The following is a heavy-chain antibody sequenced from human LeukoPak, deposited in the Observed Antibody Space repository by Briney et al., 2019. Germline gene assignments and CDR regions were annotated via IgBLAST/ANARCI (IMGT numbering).Heavy chain of an antibody. CDR2: INPSGSST. Sequence: ASVKVSCKASGYAFTRHYMHWVRQAPGQGLEWMGLINPSGSSTIYAQKFQGSVTMTRDMSTSTDYMELSSLRSEDTAVYYCARDNSVGDYAWWFDPWGQGTLVTVSS. CDR1: GYAFTRHY. D-gene: IGHD1-26*01. CDR3: ARDNSVGDYAWWFDP. V-gene: IGHV1-46*01. J-gene: IGHJ5*02.